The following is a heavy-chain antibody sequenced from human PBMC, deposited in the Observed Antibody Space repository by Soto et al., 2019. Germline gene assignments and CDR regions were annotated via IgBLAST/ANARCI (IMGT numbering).Heavy chain of an antibody. CDR1: GGSISSSSYY. CDR2: IYYSGST. V-gene: IGHV4-39*01. J-gene: IGHJ4*02. CDR3: ARLHPYGDYPDY. D-gene: IGHD4-17*01. Sequence: QLQLQESGPGLVKPSETLSLTCTVSGGSISSSSYYWGWIRQPPGKGLEWIGSIYYSGSTYYNPSLKSRVTISVDTSKNQFSLKLSSVTAADTAVYYCARLHPYGDYPDYWGQGTLVTVSS.